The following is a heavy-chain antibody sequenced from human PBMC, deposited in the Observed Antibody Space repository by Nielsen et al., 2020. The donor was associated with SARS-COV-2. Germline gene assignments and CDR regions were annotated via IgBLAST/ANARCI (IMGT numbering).Heavy chain of an antibody. D-gene: IGHD2-15*01. Sequence: ASVKVSCKASGYTFTSYYMHWVRQAPGQGLEWMGIINPSGGTTTYAQKFQGRVTMTMDTSTSTVYMELSSLRSEDTAVYYCAREDIVVRWFDPWGQGTLVTVSS. J-gene: IGHJ5*02. CDR1: GYTFTSYY. CDR3: AREDIVVRWFDP. V-gene: IGHV1-46*01. CDR2: INPSGGTT.